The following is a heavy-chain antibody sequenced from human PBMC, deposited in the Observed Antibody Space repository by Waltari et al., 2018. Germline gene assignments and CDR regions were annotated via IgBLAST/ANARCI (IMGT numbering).Heavy chain of an antibody. V-gene: IGHV5-51*03. CDR2: IYPGDSDT. CDR1: GYSFTSYW. CDR3: ARWAQPIVGATYDYFDY. D-gene: IGHD1-26*01. Sequence: EVRLVQSGAEVKKPGESLKISCKGSGYSFTSYWIGWVRQMPGKGLEWMGIIYPGDSDTRYSPSFQGQVTISADKSISTAYLQWSSLKASDTAMYYCARWAQPIVGATYDYFDYWGQGTLVTVSS. J-gene: IGHJ4*02.